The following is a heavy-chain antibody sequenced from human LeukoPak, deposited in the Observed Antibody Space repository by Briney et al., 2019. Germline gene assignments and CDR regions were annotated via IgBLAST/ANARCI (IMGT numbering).Heavy chain of an antibody. V-gene: IGHV3-23*01. D-gene: IGHD3-10*01. CDR3: ARDRGYGSGSYYPDAFDI. Sequence: GGSLRPSCAASGFTFSSYAMSWVRQAPGKGLEWVSTISGSGGSTYYADSVKGRFTISRDNSKNTLYLQMNSLRAEDTAVYYCARDRGYGSGSYYPDAFDIWGQGTMVTVSS. CDR1: GFTFSSYA. J-gene: IGHJ3*02. CDR2: ISGSGGST.